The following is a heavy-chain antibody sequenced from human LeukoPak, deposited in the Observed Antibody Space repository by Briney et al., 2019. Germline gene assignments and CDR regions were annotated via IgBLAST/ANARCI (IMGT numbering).Heavy chain of an antibody. CDR3: ARIYLKQASAS. CDR1: GFTFSDHY. D-gene: IGHD3-10*01. J-gene: IGHJ5*02. V-gene: IGHV3-7*01. Sequence: GGSLRLSCAASGFTFSDHYMDWVRQAPGKGLEWVANIKEDGSEKYYVDSVKGRFTISRDNAKNSVSLQMNSLRAEDTAVYYCARIYLKQASASWGQGTLVTVSS. CDR2: IKEDGSEK.